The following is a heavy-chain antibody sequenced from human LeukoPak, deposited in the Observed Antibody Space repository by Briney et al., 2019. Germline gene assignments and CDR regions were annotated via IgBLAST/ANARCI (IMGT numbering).Heavy chain of an antibody. Sequence: SETLSLTCAVSGGSISSSNWWSWVRQPPGKGLEWIGEIYHSGSTNYNPSLKSRVTISVDKSKNQFSLKLSSVTAADTAVYYCARLPLELRFLEWLSDFDYWGQGTLVTVSS. V-gene: IGHV4-4*02. CDR3: ARLPLELRFLEWLSDFDY. CDR2: IYHSGST. CDR1: GGSISSSNW. D-gene: IGHD3-3*01. J-gene: IGHJ4*02.